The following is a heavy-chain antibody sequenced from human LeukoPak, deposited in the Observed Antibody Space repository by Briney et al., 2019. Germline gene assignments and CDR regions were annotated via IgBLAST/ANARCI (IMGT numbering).Heavy chain of an antibody. CDR2: IWYDGSNK. CDR3: AKDKLRDYDSSGSFDY. CDR1: GFTFSSYG. Sequence: PGGSLRLSCVASGFTFSSYGMHWVRQAPGKGLEWVAVIWYDGSNKYYADSVKGRFTISRDNSKNTLYPQMNSLRAEDTAVYYCAKDKLRDYDSSGSFDYWGQGTLVTVSS. J-gene: IGHJ4*02. D-gene: IGHD3-22*01. V-gene: IGHV3-33*06.